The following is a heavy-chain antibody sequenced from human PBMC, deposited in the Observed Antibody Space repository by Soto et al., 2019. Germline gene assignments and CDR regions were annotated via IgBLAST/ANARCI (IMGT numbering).Heavy chain of an antibody. Sequence: QVQLQESGPGLVKPSQTLSLTCTGSGGSISDGAYYWSWIRQPPGKGLEWIGHIYNSGNTYNNPSLRSRLTISLDTSKSQFSLNLNSVTAADTAVYYCASGLSGDKVDPWGQETLVTVSS. J-gene: IGHJ5*02. CDR3: ASGLSGDKVDP. CDR2: IYNSGNT. CDR1: GGSISDGAYY. V-gene: IGHV4-30-4*01. D-gene: IGHD2-21*01.